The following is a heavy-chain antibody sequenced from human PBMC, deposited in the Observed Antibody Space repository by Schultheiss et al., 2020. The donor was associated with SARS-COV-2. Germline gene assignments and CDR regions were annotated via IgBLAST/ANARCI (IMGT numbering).Heavy chain of an antibody. CDR2: INHSGST. J-gene: IGHJ6*03. Sequence: SETLSLTCTVSGGSISSYYWNWIRQPPGKGLEWIGEINHSGSTNYNPSLKSRVTISVDTSKNQFSLKLSSVTAADTAVYYCARGPVYSYGYMRSYYYYMDVWGKGTTVTVSS. CDR1: GGSISSYY. V-gene: IGHV4-34*01. CDR3: ARGPVYSYGYMRSYYYYMDV. D-gene: IGHD5-18*01.